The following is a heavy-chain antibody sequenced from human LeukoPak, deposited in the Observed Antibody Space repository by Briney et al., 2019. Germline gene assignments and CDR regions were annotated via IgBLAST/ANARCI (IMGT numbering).Heavy chain of an antibody. CDR2: ISWNSGSI. CDR3: AKDMTSGYDPRECYFDY. J-gene: IGHJ4*02. Sequence: GGSLRLSCAASGFTFDDYAMHWVWQAPGKGLEWVSGISWNSGSIGYADSVKGRFTISRDNAKNSLYLQMNSLRAEDTALYYCAKDMTSGYDPRECYFDYWGQGTLVTVSS. CDR1: GFTFDDYA. V-gene: IGHV3-9*01. D-gene: IGHD5-12*01.